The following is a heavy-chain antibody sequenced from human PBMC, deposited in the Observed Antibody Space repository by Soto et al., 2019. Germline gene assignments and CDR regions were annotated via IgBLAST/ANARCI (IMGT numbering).Heavy chain of an antibody. CDR1: GYTFTSYG. CDR2: ISAYNGNT. CDR3: ARDPYNYYDSLRTDY. V-gene: IGHV1-18*01. Sequence: GASVKVSCKASGYTFTSYGISWVRQAPGQGLEWMGWISAYNGNTNYAQKLQGRVTMTTDTSTSTAYMELRSLRSDDTAVYYCARDPYNYYDSLRTDYWGQGTLVTVSS. D-gene: IGHD3-22*01. J-gene: IGHJ4*02.